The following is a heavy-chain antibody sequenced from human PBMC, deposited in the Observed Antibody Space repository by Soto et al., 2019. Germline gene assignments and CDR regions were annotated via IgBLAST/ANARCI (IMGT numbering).Heavy chain of an antibody. J-gene: IGHJ5*02. D-gene: IGHD3-9*01. Sequence: QVQLQQWGAGLLKPSETLSLTCAVYGGSFSGYYWSWIRQPPGKGLEWVGEINHSGSTNYNPSLKSRVTISVDTSKNQCSLKLSSVTAADTAVYYCARGVLRYFDWLSKLNWFDPWGQGTLVTVSS. V-gene: IGHV4-34*01. CDR1: GGSFSGYY. CDR2: INHSGST. CDR3: ARGVLRYFDWLSKLNWFDP.